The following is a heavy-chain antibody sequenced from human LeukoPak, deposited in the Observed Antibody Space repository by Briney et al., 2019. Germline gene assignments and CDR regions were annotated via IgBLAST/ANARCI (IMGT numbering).Heavy chain of an antibody. CDR2: IYPGDSDT. CDR1: GYSFSNLW. Sequence: GESLRISCQGSGYSFSNLWIGWVRQMPGKGLEWMGVIYPGDSDTRYSPSFQGQVTISADKSISTTYLQWSSLKASDTAVYYCARHVTTRGSHYDSSRYYYSDYWGQGTLVIVSS. V-gene: IGHV5-51*01. D-gene: IGHD3-22*01. J-gene: IGHJ4*02. CDR3: ARHVTTRGSHYDSSRYYYSDY.